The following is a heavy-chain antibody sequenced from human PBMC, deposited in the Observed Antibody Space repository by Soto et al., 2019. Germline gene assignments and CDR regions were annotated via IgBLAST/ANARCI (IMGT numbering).Heavy chain of an antibody. V-gene: IGHV1-69*08. Sequence: QVQLEQSGTEVKKPGSSVKVSCKASGGTFSTSTFTWVRQAPGQGLEWMGRIIPIFGTGDYAPKFPGRVLITAAKSTGTVYVALGGLKADDTAVCFCVRDAPSGSVFSGYDAIDSWGQGTLVTVSS. CDR1: GGTFSTST. CDR3: VRDAPSGSVFSGYDAIDS. D-gene: IGHD5-12*01. CDR2: IIPIFGTG. J-gene: IGHJ4*02.